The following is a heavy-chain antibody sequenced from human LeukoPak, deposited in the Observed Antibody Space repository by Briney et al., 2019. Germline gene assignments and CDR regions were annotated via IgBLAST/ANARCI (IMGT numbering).Heavy chain of an antibody. CDR3: AKKLSSSGGYFGN. Sequence: GGSLRLSCAASGFTFSNYAMMWVRQAPGTGLEWVSTISVNGTDTYYADSVVGRFTVSRDNSKNTLHLQMDVLRVEDTAVYYCAKKLSSSGGYFGNWGQGTLVTVSS. D-gene: IGHD6-13*01. V-gene: IGHV3-23*01. CDR1: GFTFSNYA. CDR2: ISVNGTDT. J-gene: IGHJ4*02.